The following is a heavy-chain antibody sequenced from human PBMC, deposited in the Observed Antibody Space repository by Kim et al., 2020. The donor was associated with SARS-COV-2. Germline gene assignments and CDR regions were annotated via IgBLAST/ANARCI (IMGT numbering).Heavy chain of an antibody. CDR3: ARGPSSSNYWYFDL. Sequence: AVSVKSRITIKPDTSKNQFSLQLNSVTPEDTAVYYCARGPSSSNYWYFDLWGRGTLVTVSS. D-gene: IGHD6-6*01. V-gene: IGHV6-1*01. J-gene: IGHJ2*01.